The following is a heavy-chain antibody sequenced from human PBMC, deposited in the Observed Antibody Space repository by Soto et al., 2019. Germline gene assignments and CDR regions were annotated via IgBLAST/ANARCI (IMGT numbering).Heavy chain of an antibody. CDR1: GGSISSNNYF. CDR2: VYYSGSA. J-gene: IGHJ5*02. V-gene: IGHV4-39*01. Sequence: SETLSLTCTVSGGSISSNNYFWGWIRQPPGKGLEWIGSVYYSGSAYYNPSLQSRVTISVDTSKNQFSLKLSSVTDADTAVYHCARRHRAFDPWCQGTPVTGSS. CDR3: ARRHRAFDP.